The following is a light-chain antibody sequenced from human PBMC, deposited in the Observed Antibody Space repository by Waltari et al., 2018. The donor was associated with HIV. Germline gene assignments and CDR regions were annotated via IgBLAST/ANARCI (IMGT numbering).Light chain of an antibody. V-gene: IGLV3-21*02. CDR2: DDS. Sequence: SYVLTQPPSVSVAPGQTARITCGGNKIGNKSVHWYQQKPGQAPVLVVNDDSDRPSGIPERFSGSNSGNTATLTISMVEAGDEADYFCQVWDSSSDLVVFGGGTKLTVL. CDR1: KIGNKS. J-gene: IGLJ2*01. CDR3: QVWDSSSDLVV.